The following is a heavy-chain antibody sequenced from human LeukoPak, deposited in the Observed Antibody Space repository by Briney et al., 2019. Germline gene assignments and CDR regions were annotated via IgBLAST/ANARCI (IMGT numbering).Heavy chain of an antibody. CDR2: IYSGDSHT. CDR1: GYSFTYW. Sequence: GESLKISCKGSGYSFTYWIGWVRQMPGKGLEWMGIIYSGDSHTKYSPSFQGQVTISVDNSISTAYLQWSSLEASDTAMYYCASARHGDYVWDYWGQGTLVTVSS. D-gene: IGHD4-17*01. V-gene: IGHV5-51*01. CDR3: ASARHGDYVWDY. J-gene: IGHJ4*02.